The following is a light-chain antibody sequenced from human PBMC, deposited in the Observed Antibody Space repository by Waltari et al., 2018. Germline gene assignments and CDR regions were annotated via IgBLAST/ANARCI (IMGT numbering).Light chain of an antibody. V-gene: IGLV2-14*03. Sequence: QSSLTQSAPVSGSPGQSLAIPFSGTSSYVGRYYCVSWYQHNPGKAPKVLIFDVSNRPSGVSNRFSGSKSGNTASLTISGLQAEDEADYYCSSYTSRHTMLFGGGTKLTVL. CDR1: SSYVGRYYC. J-gene: IGLJ2*01. CDR2: DVS. CDR3: SSYTSRHTML.